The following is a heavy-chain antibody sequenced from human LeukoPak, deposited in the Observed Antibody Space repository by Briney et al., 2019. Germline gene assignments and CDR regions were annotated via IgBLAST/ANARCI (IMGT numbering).Heavy chain of an antibody. D-gene: IGHD1-26*01. CDR3: ARSRRLVGATPPFDY. CDR2: ISAYNGNT. V-gene: IGHV1-18*01. J-gene: IGHJ4*02. CDR1: GYTFTSYG. Sequence: GASVKVSCKASGYTFTSYGISWVRQAPGQGLEWMGWISAYNGNTNYAQKLQGRVTMTTDTSTSTAYMELRSLRSDDTAVYYCARSRRLVGATPPFDYWGQGTLVTVSS.